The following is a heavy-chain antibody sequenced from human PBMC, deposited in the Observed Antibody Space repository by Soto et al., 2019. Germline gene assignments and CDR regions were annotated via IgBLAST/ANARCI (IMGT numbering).Heavy chain of an antibody. CDR1: GYYFNRYA. Sequence: GASVKVSCKTSGYYFNRYAIHWVRQAPGQRLEWLGWINADNGKTKYSQNFQGRVAITRETSARTAYMELTTLRAEDTAVYYCARDSARGPLDYDGSGGDFFDMRGQGTLVTVSS. CDR2: INADNGKT. V-gene: IGHV1-3*01. CDR3: ARDSARGPLDYDGSGGDFFDM. J-gene: IGHJ1*01. D-gene: IGHD3-22*01.